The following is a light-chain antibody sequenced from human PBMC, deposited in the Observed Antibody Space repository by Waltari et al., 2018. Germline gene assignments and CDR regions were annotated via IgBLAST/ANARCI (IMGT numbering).Light chain of an antibody. Sequence: QSVLTQPPSASGTTGQRVTISCSGSSSTIGSNYVSWYQQPPGTAPKRLIYRNNQRPSGVPDRFSGSKSGTSASLAISGLRSEDEADYYCAAWDDSLSGLNWVFGGGTKLTVL. CDR1: SSTIGSNY. CDR2: RNN. CDR3: AAWDDSLSGLNWV. J-gene: IGLJ3*02. V-gene: IGLV1-47*01.